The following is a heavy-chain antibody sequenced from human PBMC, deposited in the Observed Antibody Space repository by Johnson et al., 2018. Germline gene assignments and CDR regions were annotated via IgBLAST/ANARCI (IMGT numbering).Heavy chain of an antibody. CDR2: ISWNSGSI. D-gene: IGHD3-22*01. Sequence: VQLVQSGGGLVQPGRSLRLSCATSGFAFHDYALHWVRQGPGKGLDWVSGISWNSGSIGYADSVKGRFTLSRDNAKNTLYLQMNSLRAEDTAVYYCARDPTAYYYDSSGYPEYFQHWGQGTLVTVSS. CDR1: GFAFHDYA. CDR3: ARDPTAYYYDSSGYPEYFQH. V-gene: IGHV3-9*01. J-gene: IGHJ1*01.